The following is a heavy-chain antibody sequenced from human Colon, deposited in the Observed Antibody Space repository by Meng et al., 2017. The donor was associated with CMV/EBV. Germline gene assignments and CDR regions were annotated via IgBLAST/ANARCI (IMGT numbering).Heavy chain of an antibody. Sequence: GSLRLSCTVSGYSISSGFYWGWIRQSPGKGLEWIGSRYHDGTTYYNPSLKSRVTISLDTSKNQFSLRLSAVTAADTAVYYCARPDGIVGGPNAVHAIDLWGQGTMVTVSS. D-gene: IGHD1-26*01. J-gene: IGHJ3*01. V-gene: IGHV4-38-2*02. CDR3: ARPDGIVGGPNAVHAIDL. CDR1: GYSISSGFY. CDR2: RYHDGTT.